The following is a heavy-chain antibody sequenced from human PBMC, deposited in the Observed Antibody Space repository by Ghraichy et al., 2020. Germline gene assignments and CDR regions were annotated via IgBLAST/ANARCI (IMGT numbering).Heavy chain of an antibody. D-gene: IGHD3-3*01. V-gene: IGHV3-21*01. J-gene: IGHJ6*02. CDR2: ISSSSSYI. CDR1: GFTFSSYS. Sequence: GESLNISCAASGFTFSSYSMNWVRQAPGKGLEWVSSISSSSSYIYYADSVKGRFTISRDNAKNSLYLQMNSLRAEDTAVYYCARDTMYYDFYGFGGDVWGQGTTVTVSS. CDR3: ARDTMYYDFYGFGGDV.